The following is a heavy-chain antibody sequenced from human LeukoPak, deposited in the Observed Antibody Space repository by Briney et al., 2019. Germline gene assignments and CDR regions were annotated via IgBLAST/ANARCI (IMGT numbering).Heavy chain of an antibody. CDR2: ISSSSSYT. J-gene: IGHJ4*02. D-gene: IGHD5-18*01. CDR3: ARDLGHTFGYTSDY. V-gene: IGHV3-11*06. CDR1: GFTFSDYY. Sequence: GGSLRLPCAASGFTFSDYYMSWIRQAPGKGLEWVSYISSSSSYTNYADSVKGRFTISRDNAKNSLYLQMNSLRAEDTAVYYCARDLGHTFGYTSDYWGQGTLVTVSS.